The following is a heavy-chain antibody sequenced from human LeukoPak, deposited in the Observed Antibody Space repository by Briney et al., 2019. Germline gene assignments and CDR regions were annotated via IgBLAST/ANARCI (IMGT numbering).Heavy chain of an antibody. CDR2: IYTSGST. J-gene: IGHJ3*02. CDR1: GGSISSGSYY. CDR3: ARVKVLGEADI. D-gene: IGHD3-3*02. Sequence: KPSQTLSLTCTVSGGSISSGSYYWSWIRQPAGKGLEWIGRIYTSGSTNYNPSLKSRVTISVDTSKNQFSLKLSSVTAADTAVYYCARVKVLGEADIWGQGTMVTVSS. V-gene: IGHV4-61*02.